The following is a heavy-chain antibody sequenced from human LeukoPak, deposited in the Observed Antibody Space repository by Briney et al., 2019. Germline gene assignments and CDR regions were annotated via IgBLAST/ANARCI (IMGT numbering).Heavy chain of an antibody. CDR2: INPNSGGT. CDR3: ARLYGTPGTYYYYGMDV. CDR1: GYTFTGYY. V-gene: IGHV1-2*02. Sequence: ASVKVSCKASGYTFTGYYMHWVRQAPGQGLEWMGWINPNSGGTNYAQKFQGRVTMTRVTSISTAYMELSRLRSDDTAVYYCARLYGTPGTYYYYGMDVWGQGTTVTVSS. J-gene: IGHJ6*02. D-gene: IGHD1-7*01.